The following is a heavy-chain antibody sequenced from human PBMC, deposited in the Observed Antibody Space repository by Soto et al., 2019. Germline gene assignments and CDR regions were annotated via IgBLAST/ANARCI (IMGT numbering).Heavy chain of an antibody. D-gene: IGHD2-15*01. CDR1: GGSFSGYY. CDR3: AQRRSNAPRGDCSGGSCPRRANWFDP. CDR2: ISHSGST. Sequence: QVQLQQWGAGLLKPSEPLSLTCAFYGGSFSGYYWSWIRQPPGKGLEWIGEISHSGSTNYNPSLKSRLALSVDTSKNQFSLKLSSVTAADTALYYCAQRRSNAPRGDCSGGSCPRRANWFDPWGQGTLVTVSS. J-gene: IGHJ5*02. V-gene: IGHV4-34*01.